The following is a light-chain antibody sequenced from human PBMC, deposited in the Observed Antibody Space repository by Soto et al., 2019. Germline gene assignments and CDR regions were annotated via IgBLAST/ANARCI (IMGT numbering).Light chain of an antibody. CDR1: SSDVGGYNY. CDR3: SSYAGSNNWAV. V-gene: IGLV2-8*01. CDR2: EDT. Sequence: QSALTQPPSASGSPGQSVTISCTGTSSDVGGYNYVSWYQQHPGKAPKLMIYEDTKRPSGVPDRFTGSKSGNTASLTVSGLQAEDEADYYCSSYAGSNNWAVFGGATKLTVL. J-gene: IGLJ2*01.